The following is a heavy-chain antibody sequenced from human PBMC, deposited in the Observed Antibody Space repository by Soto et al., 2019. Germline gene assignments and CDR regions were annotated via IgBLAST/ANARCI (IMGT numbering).Heavy chain of an antibody. D-gene: IGHD4-17*01. CDR1: GSDISPFA. Sequence: GGSLRLSCVASGSDISPFAMHWVRQAPGKGLEWVSVMSYSGHNIYYADSVKGRFTISRDNSMNTLDLQMNSLRPEDTARYYCVRGYDHGGLGFDELNIWGQGTMVTVSS. CDR3: VRGYDHGGLGFDELNI. J-gene: IGHJ3*02. CDR2: MSYSGHNI. V-gene: IGHV3-30-3*01.